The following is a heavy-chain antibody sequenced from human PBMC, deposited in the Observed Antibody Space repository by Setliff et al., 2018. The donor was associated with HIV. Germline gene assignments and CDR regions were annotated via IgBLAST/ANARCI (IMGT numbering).Heavy chain of an antibody. CDR1: GFTFRNYN. V-gene: IGHV3-48*03. CDR2: ISIGSGAAI. J-gene: IGHJ6*02. D-gene: IGHD3-10*01. CDR3: ARDYLYYNMYNGSPVYGMDV. Sequence: GGSLRLSCAASGFTFRNYNFNWVRQAPGRGLERVSSISIGSGAAIYYAESVQGRFTVSRDNSKNSLYLQMNSLRVEDTAVYYCARDYLYYNMYNGSPVYGMDVWGQGTTVTVSS.